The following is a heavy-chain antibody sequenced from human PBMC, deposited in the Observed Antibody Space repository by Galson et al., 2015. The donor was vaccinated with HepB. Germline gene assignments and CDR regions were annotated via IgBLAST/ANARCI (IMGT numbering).Heavy chain of an antibody. D-gene: IGHD6-13*01. V-gene: IGHV3-30*03. CDR3: GSSRAGSSWYSVDY. Sequence: SLRLSCAASGFTFSGYGMQWVRQAPGKGLEWVAVISNDGSFDYSADSVKGRFTISRDNSKNTLFLLINSLRVEDSALYFCGSSRAGSSWYSVDYWGQGTLVTVSS. CDR1: GFTFSGYG. J-gene: IGHJ4*02. CDR2: ISNDGSFD.